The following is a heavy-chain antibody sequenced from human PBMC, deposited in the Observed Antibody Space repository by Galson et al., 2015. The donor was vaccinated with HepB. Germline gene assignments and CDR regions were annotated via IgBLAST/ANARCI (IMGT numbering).Heavy chain of an antibody. V-gene: IGHV3-30-3*01. CDR1: GFTFSSYA. CDR3: ARDSMSTVTTGAFDI. J-gene: IGHJ3*02. Sequence: SLRLSCAASGFTFSSYAMHWVRQAPGKGLEWVAVISYDGSNKYYADSVKGRFTISRDNSKNTLYLQMNSLSAEDTAVYYCARDSMSTVTTGAFDIWGQGTMVTVSS. CDR2: ISYDGSNK. D-gene: IGHD4-17*01.